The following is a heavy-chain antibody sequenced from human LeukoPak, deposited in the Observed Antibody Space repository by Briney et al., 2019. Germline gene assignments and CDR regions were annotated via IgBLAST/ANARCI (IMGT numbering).Heavy chain of an antibody. CDR2: IYYSGST. CDR1: GVSISNSY. D-gene: IGHD3-16*02. V-gene: IGHV4-59*01. CDR3: ARDRWQNWFDP. Sequence: SETLSLTCTVSGVSISNSYWSWIRQPPGKGLEWIGYIYYSGSTNYNPSLKSRVTISVDTSKNQFSLKLGSMTAADTAVYYCARDRWQNWFDPWGQGTLVTVSS. J-gene: IGHJ5*02.